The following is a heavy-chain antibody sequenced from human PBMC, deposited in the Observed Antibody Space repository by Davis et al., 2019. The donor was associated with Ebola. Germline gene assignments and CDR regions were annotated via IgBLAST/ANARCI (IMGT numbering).Heavy chain of an antibody. Sequence: GESLKISCAASGFTFSSYGMHWVRQAPGKGLEWVAVISYDGSNKYYADSVKGRFTISRDNSKNTLYLQMNSLRAEDTAVYYCARRGEGNWFDPWGQGTLVTVSS. CDR3: ARRGEGNWFDP. J-gene: IGHJ5*02. CDR2: ISYDGSNK. CDR1: GFTFSSYG. V-gene: IGHV3-30*03. D-gene: IGHD3-10*01.